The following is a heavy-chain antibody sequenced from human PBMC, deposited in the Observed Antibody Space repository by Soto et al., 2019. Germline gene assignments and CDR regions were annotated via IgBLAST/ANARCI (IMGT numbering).Heavy chain of an antibody. CDR2: INHSGST. V-gene: IGHV4-34*01. J-gene: IGHJ3*02. CDR3: ARHMYYYDSSGSGLGAFDI. CDR1: GGSFSGYY. Sequence: SETLSLTCAVYGGSFSGYYWSWIRQPPGKGPEWIGEINHSGSTNYNPSLKSRVTISVDTSKNQFSLKLSSVTAADTAVYYCARHMYYYDSSGSGLGAFDIWGQGTMVTVSS. D-gene: IGHD3-22*01.